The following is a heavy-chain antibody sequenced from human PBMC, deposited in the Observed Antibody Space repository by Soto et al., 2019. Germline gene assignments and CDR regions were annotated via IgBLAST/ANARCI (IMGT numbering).Heavy chain of an antibody. Sequence: GALRLSCAISGFSVSSNYLSWVRQAPGKGLEWVSVHYSGGSTYYADSVQGRFTISRDKSNNTLYLQMRRVRAEDTAVYFCARHRHPRGTVGATSPLDPWGQGTQVTVSS. D-gene: IGHD1-26*01. CDR2: HYSGGST. J-gene: IGHJ5*02. CDR1: GFSVSSNY. V-gene: IGHV3-53*01. CDR3: ARHRHPRGTVGATSPLDP.